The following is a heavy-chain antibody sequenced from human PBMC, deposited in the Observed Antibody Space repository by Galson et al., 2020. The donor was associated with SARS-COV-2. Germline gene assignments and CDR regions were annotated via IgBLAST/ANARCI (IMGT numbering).Heavy chain of an antibody. Sequence: ASVKVSCKASGYTFTSYDINWVRQATGQGLEWMGWMNPNSGNTGYAQKFQGRVTMTRNTSISTAYMELSSLRSEDTAVYYCARARRGITIFGVVTTGYYYYYMDVWGKGTTVTVSS. V-gene: IGHV1-8*01. D-gene: IGHD3-3*01. CDR1: GYTFTSYD. J-gene: IGHJ6*03. CDR3: ARARRGITIFGVVTTGYYYYYMDV. CDR2: MNPNSGNT.